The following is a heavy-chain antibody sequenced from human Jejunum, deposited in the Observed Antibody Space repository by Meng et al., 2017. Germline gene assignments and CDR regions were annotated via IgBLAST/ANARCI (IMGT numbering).Heavy chain of an antibody. CDR3: APPSSSLLAFSPWFDP. CDR1: GGSISSSSHF. V-gene: IGHV4-39*02. J-gene: IGHJ5*02. Sequence: QLQLQESGPGRVKPSETLSLTCTVVGGSISSSSHFWGWIRQPPWKGLEWCVPLSSPSPPFYNPSLPLRLPLSLAPSTPPFSLTLLSLTAAAPSIYYCAPPSSSLLAFSPWFDPLGQGTLVTVSS. D-gene: IGHD3-3*01. CDR2: LSSPSPP.